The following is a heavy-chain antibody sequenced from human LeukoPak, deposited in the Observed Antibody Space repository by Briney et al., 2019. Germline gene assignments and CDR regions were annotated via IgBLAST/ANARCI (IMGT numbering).Heavy chain of an antibody. CDR1: GFTFSNYA. Sequence: PGRSLRLSCAASGFTFSNYAMHWVRQAPGKELKYVSAISSNGGSTYYADSVKGGFTISRDNSKNTLYLQMSSLRAEDTAVYYCVRYYYDSSGRYDYWGQGTLVTVSS. D-gene: IGHD3-22*01. CDR2: ISSNGGST. CDR3: VRYYYDSSGRYDY. J-gene: IGHJ4*02. V-gene: IGHV3-64D*09.